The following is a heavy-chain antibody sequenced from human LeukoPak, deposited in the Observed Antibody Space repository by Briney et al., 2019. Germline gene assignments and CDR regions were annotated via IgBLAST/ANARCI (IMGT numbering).Heavy chain of an antibody. J-gene: IGHJ4*02. CDR3: APNWGSSD. CDR1: GFTFSSYA. CDR2: ISGSGGST. D-gene: IGHD7-27*01. Sequence: GGSLRLACAASGFTFSSYAMSRVRQAPGKGLEWVSAISGSGGSTYYADSVKGRFTISRDNSKNALYLQMNSLRAEDTAVYYCAPNWGSSDWGQGTLVTVSS. V-gene: IGHV3-23*01.